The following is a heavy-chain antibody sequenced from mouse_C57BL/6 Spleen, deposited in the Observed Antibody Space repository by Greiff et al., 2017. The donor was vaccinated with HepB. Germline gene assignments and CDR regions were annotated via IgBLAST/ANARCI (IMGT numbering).Heavy chain of an antibody. D-gene: IGHD2-4*01. CDR2: ISYDGSN. J-gene: IGHJ4*01. V-gene: IGHV3-6*01. Sequence: EVQVVESGPGLVKPSQSLSLTCSVTGYSITSGYYWNWIRQFPGNKLEWMGYISYDGSNNYNPSLKNRISITRDTSKNQFFLKLNSVTTEDTATYYCARDLLSDYDYDDYAMDYWGQGTSVTVSS. CDR1: GYSITSGYY. CDR3: ARDLLSDYDYDDYAMDY.